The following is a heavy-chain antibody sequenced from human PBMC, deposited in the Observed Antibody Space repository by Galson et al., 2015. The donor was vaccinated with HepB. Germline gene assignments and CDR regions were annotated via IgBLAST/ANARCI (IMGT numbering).Heavy chain of an antibody. CDR2: IKQDGSEK. J-gene: IGHJ4*02. CDR1: GFTFSSYR. D-gene: IGHD5-24*01. V-gene: IGHV3-7*03. CDR3: ARAGVEMATIFFDY. Sequence: SLRLSCAASGFTFSSYRMSWVRQAPGKGLEWVANIKQDGSEKYYVDSVKGRFTISRDNAKNSLYLQMNSLRTEDTAVYYCARAGVEMATIFFDYWGQGTLATVSS.